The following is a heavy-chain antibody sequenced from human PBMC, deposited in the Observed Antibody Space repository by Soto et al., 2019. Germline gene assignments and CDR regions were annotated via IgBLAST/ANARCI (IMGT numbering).Heavy chain of an antibody. V-gene: IGHV4-31*02. CDR1: GASTVSHYH. D-gene: IGHD1-26*01. J-gene: IGHJ4*02. CDR3: ALALGPTTGLDY. Sequence: SETLSLTCSVSGASTVSHYHWTWIRQPPGKGLEWMGYIFNSGTTFYNPSLTSRLSISMDTSGNHFSLELRSVTAADTAVYYCALALGPTTGLDYWGQGTLVTVS. CDR2: IFNSGTT.